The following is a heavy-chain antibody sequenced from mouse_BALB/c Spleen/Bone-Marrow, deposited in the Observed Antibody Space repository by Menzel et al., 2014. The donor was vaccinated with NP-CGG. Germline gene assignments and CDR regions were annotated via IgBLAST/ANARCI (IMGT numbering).Heavy chain of an antibody. J-gene: IGHJ3*01. CDR1: GYTFTSYT. V-gene: IGHV1-4*01. CDR3: ARDWTIPVAY. D-gene: IGHD1-1*02. Sequence: VQLQQSGAELARPGASVKMSCKASGYTFTSYTMHWVKRRPGQGLEWIGYINPSSGYTNYNQKFKDKATLTADKSSSTAYMQLSSLTSEDSAVYYCARDWTIPVAYWGQGTLVTVSA. CDR2: INPSSGYT.